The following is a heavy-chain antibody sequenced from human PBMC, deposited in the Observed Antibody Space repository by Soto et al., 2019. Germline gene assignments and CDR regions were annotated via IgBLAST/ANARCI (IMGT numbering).Heavy chain of an antibody. CDR2: IYHSGST. D-gene: IGHD6-19*01. V-gene: IGHV4-30-2*01. CDR1: GGSISSGGYS. CDR3: ASGAFVGCHLDY. J-gene: IGHJ4*02. Sequence: QLQLQESGSGLVKPSQTLSLTCAVSGGSISSGGYSWSWIRQPPGKGLEWIGYIYHSGSTYYNPVLTRRVTISVDRSKIQFSLKLSSVTAADTAVYYCASGAFVGCHLDYWGQGTLVTVSS.